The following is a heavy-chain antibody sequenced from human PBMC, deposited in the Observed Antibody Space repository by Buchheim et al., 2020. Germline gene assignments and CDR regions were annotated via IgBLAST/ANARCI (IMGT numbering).Heavy chain of an antibody. J-gene: IGHJ4*02. V-gene: IGHV3-23*01. CDR2: ISGSGGST. D-gene: IGHD1-1*01. CDR1: GFTFSSYA. Sequence: EVQLLESGGGLVQPGGSLRLSCAASGFTFSSYAMSWVRQAPGKGLEWVSAISGSGGSTYYADSVKGRFTISSDNSKNTLYLQMNSLRAEDTAVYYCAKGLWGLGGGWKDYFDYWGQGTL. CDR3: AKGLWGLGGGWKDYFDY.